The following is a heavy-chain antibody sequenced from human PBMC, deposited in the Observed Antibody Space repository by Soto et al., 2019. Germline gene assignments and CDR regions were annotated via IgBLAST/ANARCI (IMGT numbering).Heavy chain of an antibody. D-gene: IGHD6-13*01. CDR3: ARRQISPPTRGAASARGGMDV. CDR2: IWNDGNGY. CDR1: GFTFNNYG. Sequence: QVQLVESGGGVVQPGRSLRLSCAASGFTFNNYGMHWVRQAPGKGLEWVAVIWNDGNGYYYANSVKGRFTISRDNSKNTRYLQLSCLTAEDAAVYCWARRQISPPTRGAASARGGMDVWGQATTVTVSS. V-gene: IGHV3-33*01. J-gene: IGHJ6*02.